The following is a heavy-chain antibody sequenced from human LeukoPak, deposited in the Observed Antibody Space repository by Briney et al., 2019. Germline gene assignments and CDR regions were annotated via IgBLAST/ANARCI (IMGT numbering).Heavy chain of an antibody. D-gene: IGHD1-26*01. CDR1: GYTFTSYA. CDR3: ATGRSGSYFDY. V-gene: IGHV1-3*01. J-gene: IGHJ4*02. CDR2: INADNGNT. Sequence: ASVKVSCKASGYTFTSYAMHWVRQAPGQRLEWMGWINADNGNTKYSQKFQGRVTITRDTSASTAYMELSSLRSEDTAVYYCATGRSGSYFDYWGQGTLVTVSS.